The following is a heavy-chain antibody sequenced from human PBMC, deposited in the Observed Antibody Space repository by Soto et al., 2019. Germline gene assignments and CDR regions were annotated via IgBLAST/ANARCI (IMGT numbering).Heavy chain of an antibody. D-gene: IGHD3-22*01. J-gene: IGHJ4*02. CDR3: ARIPLYYYDSSGYYPGHFDY. Sequence: PGGSLRLSCAASGFTFSNYAMTWVRQAPGKGLEWVSAISGSGGSTYYADSVKGRFTISRDNSKNTLYLRMTNMDPVDTATYYCARIPLYYYDSSGYYPGHFDYWGQGTLVTVSS. V-gene: IGHV3-23*01. CDR1: GFTFSNYA. CDR2: ISGSGGST.